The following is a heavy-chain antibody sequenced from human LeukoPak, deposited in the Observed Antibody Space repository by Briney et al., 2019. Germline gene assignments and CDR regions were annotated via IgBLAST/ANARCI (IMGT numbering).Heavy chain of an antibody. CDR2: IYYSGST. Sequence: SETLSLTCTVSGGSMSGYYWTWLRQPPGKGLEWIGYIYYSGSTNYNPSLKSRVTISVDTSKNQFSLKLSSVTAADTAVYYCARGAGGISLDRRYYYYYMDVWGKGTTVTVSS. V-gene: IGHV4-59*01. CDR1: GGSMSGYY. D-gene: IGHD3-16*01. J-gene: IGHJ6*03. CDR3: ARGAGGISLDRRYYYYYMDV.